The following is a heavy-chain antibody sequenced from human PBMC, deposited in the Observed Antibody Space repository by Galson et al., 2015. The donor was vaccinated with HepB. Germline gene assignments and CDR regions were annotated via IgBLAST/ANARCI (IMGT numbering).Heavy chain of an antibody. CDR2: INPNSGGT. Sequence: SVKVSCKASGYTFSGYYMHWVRQAPGQGLEWMGRINPNSGGTNYAQKFQGRVTMTRDTSISTAYMELSRLRSDDTAVYYCARGGDLGGDAFDIWGQGTMVTVS. D-gene: IGHD1-26*01. V-gene: IGHV1-2*06. J-gene: IGHJ3*02. CDR1: GYTFSGYY. CDR3: ARGGDLGGDAFDI.